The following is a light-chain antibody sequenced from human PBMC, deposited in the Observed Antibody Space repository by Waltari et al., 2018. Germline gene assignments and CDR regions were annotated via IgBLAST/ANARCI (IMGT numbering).Light chain of an antibody. V-gene: IGKV3-20*01. Sequence: DIVLTQSPGTLSLSLGERATVSCRSSQSVSRAFAWYQQKPGQAPSLLIYGASTRAPGIPDRFSGSGSGTDFSLTISRLEPDDFAVYYCQHYLRLPVTFGQGTTVEI. CDR3: QHYLRLPVT. CDR2: GAS. CDR1: QSVSRAF. J-gene: IGKJ1*01.